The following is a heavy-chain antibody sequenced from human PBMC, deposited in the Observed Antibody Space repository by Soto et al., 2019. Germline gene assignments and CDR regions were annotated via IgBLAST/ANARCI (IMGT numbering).Heavy chain of an antibody. CDR3: AKGGTVGASSYFDY. CDR1: GFTFSNYG. V-gene: IGHV3-30*18. J-gene: IGHJ4*02. Sequence: QVQLVESGGGVVQPGRSLRLSCAASGFTFSNYGIHWVRQAPGKGLEWVAVISYDGGNKYYADSVKGRFTISRDNSKNTLYLQMDSLRAEDTAVYDCAKGGTVGASSYFDYWGQGTLVTVAS. CDR2: ISYDGGNK. D-gene: IGHD1-26*01.